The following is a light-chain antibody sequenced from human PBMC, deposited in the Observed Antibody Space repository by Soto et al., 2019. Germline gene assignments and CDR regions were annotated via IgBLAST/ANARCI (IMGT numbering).Light chain of an antibody. CDR2: LAS. CDR3: QQYGSSPPWT. J-gene: IGKJ1*01. Sequence: EIVLTRSPGTLSLSPVERATLSCMASQSVSNNYLAWYQQKPGQAPRLLIYLASSRATGIPDRFSGSGSGTDFTLTISRLEPEDFAVYYCQQYGSSPPWTFGQGTKVDIK. CDR1: QSVSNNY. V-gene: IGKV3-20*01.